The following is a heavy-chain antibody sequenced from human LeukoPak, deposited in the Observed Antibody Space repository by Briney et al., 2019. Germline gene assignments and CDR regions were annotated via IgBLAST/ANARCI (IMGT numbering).Heavy chain of an antibody. CDR1: GFTFSNYD. D-gene: IGHD2-21*01. J-gene: IGHJ4*02. CDR3: VIGLDRQFGRDWGRT. V-gene: IGHV3-23*01. CDR2: LIGSGIST. Sequence: PGGYLSLYCAASGFTFSNYDMSWVGPAPGLGLVGVSTLIGSGISTYHAVPVKGRFTISRDNSQTKLYLLMHSIAAAGPSVCSSVIGLDRQFGRDWGRTWGQGTLVTVSS.